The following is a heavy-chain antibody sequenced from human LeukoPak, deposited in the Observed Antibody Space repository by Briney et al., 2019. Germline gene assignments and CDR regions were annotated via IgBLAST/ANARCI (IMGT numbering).Heavy chain of an antibody. D-gene: IGHD3-22*01. CDR1: GFTFSSYW. V-gene: IGHV3-7*01. CDR2: IKQDGSEK. J-gene: IGHJ6*03. CDR3: ARHASSGYYPYYYYYMDV. Sequence: GGSLRLSCAASGFTFSSYWMSWVRQAPGKGLEWVANIKQDGSEKYYVDSVKGRFTISRDNAKNSLYLQMNSLRAEDTAVYYCARHASSGYYPYYYYYMDVWGKGTTVTISS.